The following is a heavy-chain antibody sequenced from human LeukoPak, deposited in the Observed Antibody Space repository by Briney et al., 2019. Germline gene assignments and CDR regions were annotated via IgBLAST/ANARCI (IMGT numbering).Heavy chain of an antibody. CDR2: IYYGGTI. Sequence: GSLRLSFAASGFIVSSSSMSWVRQSPGKGLEWVSVIYYGGTIYYADSVKGRFTISRDNSKNTLYLQMNSLRAEDTAVYFWARLMTVATIPDYWGQGTVVTVSS. CDR3: ARLMTVATIPDY. D-gene: IGHD5-12*01. CDR1: GFIVSSSS. J-gene: IGHJ4*02. V-gene: IGHV3-53*01.